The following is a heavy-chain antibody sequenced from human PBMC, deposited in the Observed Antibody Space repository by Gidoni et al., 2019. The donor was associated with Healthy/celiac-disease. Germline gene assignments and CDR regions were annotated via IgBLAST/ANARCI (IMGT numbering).Heavy chain of an antibody. J-gene: IGHJ6*02. Sequence: QVQLVQSGAEVKKPGSSVKVSCKASGGTFSSYAISWVRQAPGQGLEWMGRIIPILGIATYAQKCQGRVTIPADKSTSTAYMELSSLRSEDTAVYYCARVHVDVDTADYGMDVWGQGTTVTVSS. V-gene: IGHV1-69*09. CDR3: ARVHVDVDTADYGMDV. D-gene: IGHD5-18*01. CDR2: IIPILGIA. CDR1: GGTFSSYA.